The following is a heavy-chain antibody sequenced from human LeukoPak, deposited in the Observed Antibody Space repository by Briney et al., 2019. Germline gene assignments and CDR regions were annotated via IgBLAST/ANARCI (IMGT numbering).Heavy chain of an antibody. V-gene: IGHV3-53*01. Sequence: GGSLRLSCEASGFTVRNNYMSWVRQAPGKGLEWVSVIYSGGSTYYADSVKGRFTISRDNSKNTLYLQMNSLRAEDTAVYYCARDFPDTGKHWGQGTLVTVSS. J-gene: IGHJ4*02. D-gene: IGHD5-18*01. CDR2: IYSGGST. CDR3: ARDFPDTGKH. CDR1: GFTVRNNY.